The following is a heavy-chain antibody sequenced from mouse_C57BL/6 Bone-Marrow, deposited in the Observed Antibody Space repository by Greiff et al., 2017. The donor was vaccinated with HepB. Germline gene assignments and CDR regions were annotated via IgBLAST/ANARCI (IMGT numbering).Heavy chain of an antibody. V-gene: IGHV5-4*03. CDR1: GFTFSSYA. J-gene: IGHJ4*01. D-gene: IGHD1-1*01. Sequence: DVMLVESGGGLVKPGGSLKLSCAASGFTFSSYAMSWVRQTPEKRLEWVATISDGGSYTYYPDNVKGRFTISRDNAKNNLYLQMSHLKSEDTAMYYCARGTSYYGSSPHYAMDYWGQGTSVTVSS. CDR2: ISDGGSYT. CDR3: ARGTSYYGSSPHYAMDY.